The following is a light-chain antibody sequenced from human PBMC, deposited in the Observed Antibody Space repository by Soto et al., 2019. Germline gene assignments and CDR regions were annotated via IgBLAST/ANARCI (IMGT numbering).Light chain of an antibody. Sequence: QSVLTQPASVSGSPGQSITISCTGTSSDVGGYNYVSWYQQHPGIAPKLMIYDVSNRPSGVSNRFSGSKSGNTASLTISGLQAEDEADYYCSSYTSSSTRAVFGGGTKLTVL. V-gene: IGLV2-14*01. CDR1: SSDVGGYNY. CDR2: DVS. J-gene: IGLJ2*01. CDR3: SSYTSSSTRAV.